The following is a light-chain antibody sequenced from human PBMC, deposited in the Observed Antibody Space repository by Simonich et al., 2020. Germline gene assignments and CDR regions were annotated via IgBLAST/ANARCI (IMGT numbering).Light chain of an antibody. V-gene: IGLV1-47*01. CDR2: RNN. CDR1: SSNIGSNY. J-gene: IGLJ3*02. Sequence: QSLLTQPPSASGTPRQRVTISCSGSSSNIGSNYVYWYQQLPGTAPKLLIYRNNQRPSGVPDRFSGSNSGTSASLAISGLRAEDEADYYCAAWDDSLSGRVFGGGTKLTVL. CDR3: AAWDDSLSGRV.